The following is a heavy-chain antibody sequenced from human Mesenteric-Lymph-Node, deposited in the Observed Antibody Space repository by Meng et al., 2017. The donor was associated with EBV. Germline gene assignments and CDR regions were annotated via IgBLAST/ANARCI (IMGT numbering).Heavy chain of an antibody. V-gene: IGHV4-4*02. CDR2: IYHSGRT. CDR3: ARVTVTGGYYFDY. CDR1: GGSIRSSNW. D-gene: IGHD4-17*01. J-gene: IGHJ4*02. Sequence: QVELQESGPGLVKLSGTLSFTCAFSGGSIRSSNWWSWVRQPPGKGLEWIGEIYHSGRTSYNPSLKSRVSLSVEKSKNHFSLNLSSVTAADTAVYYCARVTVTGGYYFDYWGQGSLVTVSS.